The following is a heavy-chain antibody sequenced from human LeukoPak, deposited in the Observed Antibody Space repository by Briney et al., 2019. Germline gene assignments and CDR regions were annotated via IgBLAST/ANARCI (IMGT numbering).Heavy chain of an antibody. J-gene: IGHJ4*02. CDR1: GFTFSSYW. Sequence: GGSLRLSCAASGFTFSSYWFRWVRQAPGKGLEWVSSISSSSNHIYYADSAKGRFTISRDNAKNSLYLQMNSLRAEDTAVYYCAGGLCGGDCYDYWGQGTLVTVSS. CDR2: ISSSSNHI. D-gene: IGHD2-21*01. CDR3: AGGLCGGDCYDY. V-gene: IGHV3-21*01.